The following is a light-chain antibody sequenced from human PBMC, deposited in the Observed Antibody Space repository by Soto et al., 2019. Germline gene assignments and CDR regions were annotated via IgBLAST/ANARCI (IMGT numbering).Light chain of an antibody. CDR3: QQSYSDPRT. CDR1: QRISTY. J-gene: IGKJ1*01. Sequence: DIQMTQSPSSLSASVGDRVTITCRASQRISTYLNWYQQKPGKAPKLLIYAASSLQSGVPSRFSSSASGTDFTLTISSLQPEDFATYYCQQSYSDPRTFGQGTKVEIK. CDR2: AAS. V-gene: IGKV1-39*01.